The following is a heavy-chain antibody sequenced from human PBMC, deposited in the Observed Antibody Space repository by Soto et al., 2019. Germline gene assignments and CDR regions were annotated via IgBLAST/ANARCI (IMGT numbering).Heavy chain of an antibody. V-gene: IGHV4-59*01. J-gene: IGHJ5*01. CDR3: ARYIRGSYSNCFDP. CDR2: IYYSGST. Sequence: PSETPSLTSTASGGSISSYVWTWFRQPTGKGLEWIGYIYYSGSTNYNPSLKSRVTIPVDTSKNQFSLKLSSVTAADTAVYYCARYIRGSYSNCFDPWGQGTLVTVSS. D-gene: IGHD1-26*01. CDR1: GGSISSYV.